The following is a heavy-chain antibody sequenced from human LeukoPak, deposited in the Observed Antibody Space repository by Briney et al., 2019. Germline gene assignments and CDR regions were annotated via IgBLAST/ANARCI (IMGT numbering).Heavy chain of an antibody. CDR1: GFTFSNAW. CDR2: IKSKTDGGTT. V-gene: IGHV3-15*01. D-gene: IGHD2-2*01. J-gene: IGHJ4*02. CDR3: TTDGDCSSTSCYRDY. Sequence: GGSLRLSCAASGFTFSNAWMSWVRQAPGKGLEWVGRIKSKTDGGTTDYAAPVKGRFTISRDDSKNTLYLQMNSLKTEDTAVYYCTTDGDCSSTSCYRDYWGQGTLVTVSS.